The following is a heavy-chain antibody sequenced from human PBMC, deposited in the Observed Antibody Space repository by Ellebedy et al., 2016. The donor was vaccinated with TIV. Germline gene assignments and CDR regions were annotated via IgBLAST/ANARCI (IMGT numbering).Heavy chain of an antibody. J-gene: IGHJ4*02. V-gene: IGHV3-23*01. CDR2: ISRSGGST. Sequence: GESLKISCAASGFTFSNYAMSWFRQAPGKGLEWVSAISRSGGSTYYAGSVKGRFTISRDNSKDTLYLQMNSLRAEDTAVYYCANVYSSTWADSWGQGTLVTVSS. CDR1: GFTFSNYA. CDR3: ANVYSSTWADS. D-gene: IGHD6-13*01.